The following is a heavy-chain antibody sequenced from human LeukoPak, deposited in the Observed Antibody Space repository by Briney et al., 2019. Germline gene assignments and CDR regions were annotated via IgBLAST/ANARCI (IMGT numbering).Heavy chain of an antibody. J-gene: IGHJ5*02. CDR2: IVVGSGNT. CDR3: ARDYGDRSSTSCYSVSSDP. V-gene: IGHV1-58*02. CDR1: GFTFTSSA. D-gene: IGHD2-2*01. Sequence: SVKVSCKASGFTFTSSAMQWVRQARGQRLEWIGWIVVGSGNTNYAQKFQERVTITRDTSISTAYMELSRLRSDDTAVYYCARDYGDRSSTSCYSVSSDPWGQGTLVTVSS.